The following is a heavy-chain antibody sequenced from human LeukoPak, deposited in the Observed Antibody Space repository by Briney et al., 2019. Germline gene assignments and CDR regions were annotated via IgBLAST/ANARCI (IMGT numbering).Heavy chain of an antibody. V-gene: IGHV3-30*03. J-gene: IGHJ6*02. Sequence: AGGALRLSCAASGFTFSSYGMHWVRQAPGKGLEWVAVISNDGSNKYYADSVKGRFTISRDNAKNSLYLQMNSLRSGDTAVYYCARSEANYYGMDVWGQGTTVTVSS. CDR2: ISNDGSNK. CDR1: GFTFSSYG. CDR3: ARSEANYYGMDV.